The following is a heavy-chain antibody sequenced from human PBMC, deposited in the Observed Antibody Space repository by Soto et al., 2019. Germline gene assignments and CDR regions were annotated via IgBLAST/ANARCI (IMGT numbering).Heavy chain of an antibody. V-gene: IGHV3-7*01. D-gene: IGHD3-16*02. CDR2: IKHDGSAT. CDR3: ARDDGDRSTDY. CDR1: GFTFSSYW. J-gene: IGHJ4*02. Sequence: EVQLVESGGGLVQPGGSLSLSCAASGFTFSSYWMNWVRQVPGKGLEWVANIKHDGSATYYVASVKGRFTISRDNTNNSLFLEMNSLRADDTAVYYCARDDGDRSTDYWGQGTLVTVSS.